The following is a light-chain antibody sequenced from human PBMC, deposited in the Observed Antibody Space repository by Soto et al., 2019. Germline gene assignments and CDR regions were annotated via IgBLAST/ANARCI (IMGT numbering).Light chain of an antibody. V-gene: IGKV1-17*02. CDR2: ASS. CDR3: LQHNSLPFT. Sequence: DIQMTQSPSSLPASVGDRVTITCRASQDIGDDLDWFQQKPGKAPKRLIYASSGLQSGAPARFSGSGSGTEFALTISNLYPEDFATYYCLQHNSLPFTFGPGTKVDVK. CDR1: QDIGDD. J-gene: IGKJ3*01.